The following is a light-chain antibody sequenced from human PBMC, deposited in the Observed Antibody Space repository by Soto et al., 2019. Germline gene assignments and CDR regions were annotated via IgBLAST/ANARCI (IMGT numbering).Light chain of an antibody. Sequence: QPVLTQPPSASGTPGQRVTISCSGSSSNIGSNTVNWYQQLPGTAPKLLIYNNNQRPSGVPDRFSGSKSGTSASLAISGLQSEDEADYYCAAWDDSLNGLVFGTGTKLTAL. CDR2: NNN. J-gene: IGLJ1*01. CDR1: SSNIGSNT. V-gene: IGLV1-44*01. CDR3: AAWDDSLNGLV.